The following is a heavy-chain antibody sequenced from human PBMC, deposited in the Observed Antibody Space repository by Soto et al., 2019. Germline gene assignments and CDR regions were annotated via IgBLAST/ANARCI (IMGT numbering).Heavy chain of an antibody. CDR3: AKVGSSGWYYLGVLDY. CDR2: ISGSGGST. D-gene: IGHD6-19*01. J-gene: IGHJ4*02. V-gene: IGHV3-23*01. CDR1: GFTFSSYA. Sequence: PGGSLRLSCAASGFTFSSYAMSWVRQAPGKGLEWVSAISGSGGSTYYADSVKGRFTISRDNSKNTLYLQMNSLRAEDTAVYYCAKVGSSGWYYLGVLDYWGQGTLVTVSS.